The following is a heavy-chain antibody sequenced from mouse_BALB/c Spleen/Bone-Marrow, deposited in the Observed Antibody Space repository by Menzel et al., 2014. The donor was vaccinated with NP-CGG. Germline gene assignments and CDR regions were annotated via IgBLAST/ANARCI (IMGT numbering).Heavy chain of an antibody. CDR2: INSNGGST. V-gene: IGHV5-6-3*01. Sequence: EVKLQESGGGLVQPGGSLKLSCAASGFTFGNYAMSWVRQTPDKRLELVATINSNGGSTYYPDSVKGRFTISRDNARNTLYLQMSSLKSEDTAMYYCARVAYYNVYFDYWGQGTTLTVS. CDR1: GFTFGNYA. CDR3: ARVAYYNVYFDY. D-gene: IGHD2-12*01. J-gene: IGHJ2*01.